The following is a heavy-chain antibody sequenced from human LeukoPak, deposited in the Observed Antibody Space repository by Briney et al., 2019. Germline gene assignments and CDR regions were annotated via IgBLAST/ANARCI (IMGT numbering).Heavy chain of an antibody. V-gene: IGHV5-51*01. CDR1: GYSFTDYW. CDR2: IYPGDSDT. CDR3: ARQCCRGASPGFDP. D-gene: IGHD3-10*01. J-gene: IGHJ5*02. Sequence: GESLKISCKGSGYSFTDYWIAWVRQMPGKGLEWIGIIYPGDSDTRYSPSFQGQVTFSADKSISTAYLQWSSLRASDTAIYYCARQCCRGASPGFDPWGQGTLVTVSS.